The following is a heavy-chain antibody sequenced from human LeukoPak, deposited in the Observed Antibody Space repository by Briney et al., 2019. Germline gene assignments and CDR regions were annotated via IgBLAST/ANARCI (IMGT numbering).Heavy chain of an antibody. CDR2: VKQDGSEK. CDR1: GFTFSSYW. J-gene: IGHJ4*02. V-gene: IGHV3-7*01. D-gene: IGHD5-24*01. Sequence: GGSLRLSCAASGFTFSSYWMSWVRQAPGRGLEWVANVKQDGSEKYYVDSVKGRFTISRDNAKNSLYLQMNSLRAEDTAVYYCARSMVTIPIPGGYWGQGTLVTVSS. CDR3: ARSMVTIPIPGGY.